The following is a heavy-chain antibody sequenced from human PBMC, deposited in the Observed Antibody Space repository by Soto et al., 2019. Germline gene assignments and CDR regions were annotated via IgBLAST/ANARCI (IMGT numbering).Heavy chain of an antibody. V-gene: IGHV4-39*01. J-gene: IGHJ3*01. CDR2: IYSSGTT. D-gene: IGHD3-22*01. Sequence: QLQLQESGPGLVKPSETLSLTCTVSGGSISSSKYYWGWIRQAPGKGLEWIGSIYSSGTTYYNPSRRSRVTTSVDTPKNQFSLKLTSVTAADTAVYYCATPVSSGYQGLEVWGQGAMVTVSS. CDR1: GGSISSSKYY. CDR3: ATPVSSGYQGLEV.